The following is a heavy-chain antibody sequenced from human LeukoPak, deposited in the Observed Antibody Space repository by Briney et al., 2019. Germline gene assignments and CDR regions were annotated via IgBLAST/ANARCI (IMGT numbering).Heavy chain of an antibody. CDR2: SSGDEDST. J-gene: IGHJ4*02. D-gene: IGHD6-25*01. CDR1: GFTLRNFA. CDR3: TIDVMTGFSSGWYFGS. Sequence: GGSLRLSCAASGFTLRNFAMSWVRQAPGKGLEWVAVSSGDEDSTQYAQSVRGRFIISTDNSKNRLNLQMNSLRAEDTAVYYCTIDVMTGFSSGWYFGSGGRGTQVTVSS. V-gene: IGHV3-23*01.